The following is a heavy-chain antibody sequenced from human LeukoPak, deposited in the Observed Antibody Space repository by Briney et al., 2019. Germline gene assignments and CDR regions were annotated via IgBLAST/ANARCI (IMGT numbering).Heavy chain of an antibody. CDR3: AKDHLCNAGNCYLDY. D-gene: IGHD2-15*01. V-gene: IGHV3-23*01. CDR2: VSGSGETT. J-gene: IGHJ4*02. Sequence: GGSLRLSCAASGFRFNDYAMSWVRQAPGKGLEWVSGVSGSGETTYYADSVKGRFTISRDKPKNSLYLQMNSLRAEDTAIYYCAKDHLCNAGNCYLDYWGQGTLVTVSS. CDR1: GFRFNDYA.